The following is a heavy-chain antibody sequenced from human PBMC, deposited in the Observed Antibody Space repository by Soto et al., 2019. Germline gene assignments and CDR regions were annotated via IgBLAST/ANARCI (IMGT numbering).Heavy chain of an antibody. CDR1: GDSISSSSDY. V-gene: IGHV4-39*01. CDR2: IYYSGST. CDR3: ARQRDTAMVRVDY. J-gene: IGHJ4*02. D-gene: IGHD5-18*01. Sequence: SETLSLTCTVSGDSISSSSDYWGWIRQPPGNGLEWIGSIYYSGSTYYNPSLKSRVTISVDTSKNQFSLKLTSVTAADTAVYYCARQRDTAMVRVDYWGQGTLVTVSS.